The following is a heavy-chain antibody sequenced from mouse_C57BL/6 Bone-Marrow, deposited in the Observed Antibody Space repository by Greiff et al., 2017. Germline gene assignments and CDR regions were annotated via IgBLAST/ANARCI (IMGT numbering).Heavy chain of an antibody. D-gene: IGHD1-1*01. CDR2: IDPNSGGN. CDR1: GYTFTSYW. V-gene: IGHV1-72*01. Sequence: VQLQQPGAELVKPGASVKLSCKASGYTFTSYWMHWVKQRPGRGLEWIGRIDPNSGGNKYNEKFKSKATLTVDKPSSTAYMQLSSLTSEDSAVYYCARLVATRGAYWGQGTLVTVSA. J-gene: IGHJ3*01. CDR3: ARLVATRGAY.